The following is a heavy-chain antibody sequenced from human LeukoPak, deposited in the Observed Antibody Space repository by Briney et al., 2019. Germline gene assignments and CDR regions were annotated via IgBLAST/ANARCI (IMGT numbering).Heavy chain of an antibody. CDR2: IKQDGSEK. V-gene: IGHV3-7*01. J-gene: IGHJ6*02. CDR1: GFTFSSYW. CDR3: ARQWLVRLWDYGMDV. D-gene: IGHD6-19*01. Sequence: GGSLRLSCAASGFTFSSYWMSWVRQAPGKGLEWVANIKQDGSEKYYVDSVKGRFTISRDNAKNSLYLQMNSLRAEDTAVYYCARQWLVRLWDYGMDVWGRGTTVTVSS.